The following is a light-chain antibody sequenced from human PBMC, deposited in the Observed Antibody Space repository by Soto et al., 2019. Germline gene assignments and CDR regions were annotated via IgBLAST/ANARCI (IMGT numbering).Light chain of an antibody. CDR1: QSISSSS. V-gene: IGKV3-20*01. J-gene: IGKJ5*01. CDR3: QKYGTSPPIT. Sequence: EIVFTQSPGTLSLSPGERATLSCRGSQSISSSSLVWYQQKTGQAPRLLIYGASSRATGIPDRFSGSGSGTDFTLTISRLEPEDFAVYYCQKYGTSPPITFGQGTRLEIK. CDR2: GAS.